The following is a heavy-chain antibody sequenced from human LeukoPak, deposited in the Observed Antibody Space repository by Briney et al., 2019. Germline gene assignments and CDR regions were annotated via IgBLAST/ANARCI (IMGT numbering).Heavy chain of an antibody. J-gene: IGHJ3*02. Sequence: SETLSLTCTVSGGSISRYYWSWIRRPPGKGLEWLGYIDDSGNTNYNPSLKSQVTISVDKSKNQFSLKLSFVTAADTAMYYCARSDYHNSGSHTVFDAFDIWGQGTRVTVSS. CDR2: IDDSGNT. CDR3: ARSDYHNSGSHTVFDAFDI. V-gene: IGHV4-59*01. CDR1: GGSISRYY. D-gene: IGHD3-10*01.